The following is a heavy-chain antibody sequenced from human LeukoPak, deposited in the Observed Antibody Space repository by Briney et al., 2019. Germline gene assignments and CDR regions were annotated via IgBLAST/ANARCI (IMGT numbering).Heavy chain of an antibody. CDR2: ISWNSGSI. J-gene: IGHJ4*02. CDR1: GFTFDDYA. Sequence: GGSLRLSCAASGFTFDDYAMHWVRHAPGKGLEWVSGISWNSGSIGYADSVKGRFTISRDNAKNSLYLQMNSLRAEDTALYYCAKDGGRAATIQYYFDYWGQGTLVTVSS. CDR3: AKDGGRAATIQYYFDY. D-gene: IGHD5-12*01. V-gene: IGHV3-9*01.